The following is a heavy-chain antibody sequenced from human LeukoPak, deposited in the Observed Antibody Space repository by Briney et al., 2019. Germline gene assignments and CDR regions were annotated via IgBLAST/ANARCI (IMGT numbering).Heavy chain of an antibody. Sequence: LTGGSLRLSCAVSGFNVSSNYLNWVRQAPGKGPEWVSVIYSGGSTYYADSVKGGFTISRDNSKNTLYLQMNSLRAEDTAVYHCARVDSRTAQFDYWGQGTLVTVSS. CDR3: ARVDSRTAQFDY. CDR2: IYSGGST. CDR1: GFNVSSNY. D-gene: IGHD6-13*01. J-gene: IGHJ4*02. V-gene: IGHV3-66*01.